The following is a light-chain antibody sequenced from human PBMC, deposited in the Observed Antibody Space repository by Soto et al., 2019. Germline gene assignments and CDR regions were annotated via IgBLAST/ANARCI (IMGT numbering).Light chain of an antibody. J-gene: IGLJ1*01. CDR3: ASYASSVTYV. Sequence: QAVLTQPASVSGSPGQAITISCTGTSSDVGGYNYVSWYQLHPGKAPKLMIHEVSERPSGVTNRFSGSKSGSTASLTISGLPAEDEADYYCASYASSVTYVFGSGTKVTVL. V-gene: IGLV2-14*01. CDR1: SSDVGGYNY. CDR2: EVS.